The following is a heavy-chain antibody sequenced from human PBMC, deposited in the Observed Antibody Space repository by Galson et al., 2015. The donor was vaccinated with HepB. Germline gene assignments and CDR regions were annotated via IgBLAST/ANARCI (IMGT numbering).Heavy chain of an antibody. D-gene: IGHD1-26*01. CDR1: GFTFSNSW. CDR2: IKSKTDGGTT. J-gene: IGHJ4*02. CDR3: ARDLLHGFDY. V-gene: IGHV3-15*07. Sequence: SLRLSCAASGFTFSNSWMNWVRQAPGKGLEWVGRIKSKTDGGTTDYAAPVKGRFTISRDNSKNTLYLQMNSLRAEDTAVYYCARDLLHGFDYWGQGTLVTVSS.